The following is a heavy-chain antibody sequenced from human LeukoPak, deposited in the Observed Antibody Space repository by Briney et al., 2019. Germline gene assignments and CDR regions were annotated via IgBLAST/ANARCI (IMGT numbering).Heavy chain of an antibody. CDR2: INHSGST. Sequence: PSETLSLTCAVYGGSFSGYYWSWIRQPPGKGLEWIGEINHSGSTNYNPSLKSRVTISVDTSKNQSSLKLSSVTAADTAVYYCARGRRAHGGMDVWGQGTTVTVSS. V-gene: IGHV4-34*01. CDR3: ARGRRAHGGMDV. CDR1: GGSFSGYY. J-gene: IGHJ6*02.